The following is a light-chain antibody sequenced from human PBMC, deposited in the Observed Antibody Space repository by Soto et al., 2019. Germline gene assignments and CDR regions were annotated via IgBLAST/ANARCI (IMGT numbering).Light chain of an antibody. Sequence: QSVLTQPPSGSGAPGQMVTISCTGSSSNIGAGYDVHWYQQLPGTAPKLLIYGNSNRPSGVPDRFSGSKSGTSASLAITGLQAEDEADYYCQSYDSSLSVVFGGGTKLTVL. CDR2: GNS. J-gene: IGLJ2*01. V-gene: IGLV1-40*01. CDR3: QSYDSSLSVV. CDR1: SSNIGAGYD.